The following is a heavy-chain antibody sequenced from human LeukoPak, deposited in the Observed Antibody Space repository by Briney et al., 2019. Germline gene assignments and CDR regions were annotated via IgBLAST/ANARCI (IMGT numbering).Heavy chain of an antibody. Sequence: GGSLSLSCAASGFTLSIYWMSWVRQAPGKGLEWVANIKQEGSEKYYVDSVKGRFTISRDNAKNSLYLQMNSLRAEDAAVYYCARVGYYYGSGSYPYYYYYMDVWGKGTTVTISS. J-gene: IGHJ6*03. CDR1: GFTLSIYW. V-gene: IGHV3-7*01. CDR3: ARVGYYYGSGSYPYYYYYMDV. D-gene: IGHD3-10*01. CDR2: IKQEGSEK.